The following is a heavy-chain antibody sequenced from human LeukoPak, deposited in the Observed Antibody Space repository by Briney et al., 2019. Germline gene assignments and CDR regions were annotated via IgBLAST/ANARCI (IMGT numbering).Heavy chain of an antibody. CDR3: ARLSQLGSSWYGRGYYYMDV. V-gene: IGHV4-39*01. CDR2: IYYSGST. CDR1: GGSISSSSYY. Sequence: SETLSLTCTVSGGSISSSSYYWGWIRQPPGKGLEWIGSIYYSGSTYYNPSLKSRVTISVDTSKNQFSLKLSSVTAADTAVYYCARLSQLGSSWYGRGYYYMDVWGKGTTVTVPS. J-gene: IGHJ6*03. D-gene: IGHD6-13*01.